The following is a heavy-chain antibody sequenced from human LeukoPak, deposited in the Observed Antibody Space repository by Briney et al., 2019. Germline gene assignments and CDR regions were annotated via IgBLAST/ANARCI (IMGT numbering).Heavy chain of an antibody. V-gene: IGHV3-23*01. Sequence: GSLRLSCAASGFTFSSYAMIWVRQAPGKGLEWVSGISAGGNSPYYADSVKGRFTISRDNSKNTLYLQMNSLRAEDTAVYYCAKDLRGRYDYWGQGTLVTVSS. CDR2: ISAGGNSP. CDR3: AKDLRGRYDY. CDR1: GFTFSSYA. D-gene: IGHD1-26*01. J-gene: IGHJ4*02.